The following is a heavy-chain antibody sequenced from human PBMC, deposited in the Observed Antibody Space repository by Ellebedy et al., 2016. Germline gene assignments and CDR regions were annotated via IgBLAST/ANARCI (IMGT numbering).Heavy chain of an antibody. J-gene: IGHJ6*02. CDR3: ARVLAALGGYYGMDV. Sequence: GESLKISXKGSGYSFTSYWIGWVRQMPGKSLEWMGIIYPGNSDTRYSPSFQGQVTISADKSISTAYLQWSSLKASDTAMYYCARVLAALGGYYGMDVWGQGTTVTVSS. CDR1: GYSFTSYW. CDR2: IYPGNSDT. D-gene: IGHD6-13*01. V-gene: IGHV5-51*01.